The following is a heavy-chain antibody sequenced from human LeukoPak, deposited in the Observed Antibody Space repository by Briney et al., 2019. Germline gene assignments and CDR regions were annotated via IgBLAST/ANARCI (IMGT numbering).Heavy chain of an antibody. Sequence: GGSLRLSCAASGFTFRSYEMNWVRQAPGKGLEWVSYISRSGITIYYADSAKGRFTISRDNAKNSLYLQMNSLRAEDTAVYYCARDEGGRYFDYWGQGTQVTVSS. CDR3: ARDEGGRYFDY. D-gene: IGHD3-16*01. V-gene: IGHV3-48*03. J-gene: IGHJ4*02. CDR2: ISRSGITI. CDR1: GFTFRSYE.